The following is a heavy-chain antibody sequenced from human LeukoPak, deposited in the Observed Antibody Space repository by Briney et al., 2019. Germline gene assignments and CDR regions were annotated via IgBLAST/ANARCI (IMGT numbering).Heavy chain of an antibody. J-gene: IGHJ4*02. CDR1: GGSISSDY. CDR2: IYYSGST. CDR3: ARAIGELQLVPGYYFDY. Sequence: SETLSLTCTVSGGSISSDYWSWIRQPPGKGLEWIGYIYYSGSTNYNPSLKSRVTISVDTSKNQFSLKLSSVTAADTAVYYCARAIGELQLVPGYYFDYWGQGTLVTVSS. V-gene: IGHV4-59*01. D-gene: IGHD6-13*01.